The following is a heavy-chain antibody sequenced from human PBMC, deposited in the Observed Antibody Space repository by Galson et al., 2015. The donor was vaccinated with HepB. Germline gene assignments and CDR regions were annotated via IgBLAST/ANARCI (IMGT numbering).Heavy chain of an antibody. CDR2: IIPLSSTR. D-gene: IGHD3-22*01. J-gene: IGHJ3*02. V-gene: IGHV1-69*13. CDR1: GATSSRYS. CDR3: AKSDFYDRSGYAYAFDI. Sequence: SVKVSCKASGATSSRYSYNLVRQAPGQGLEWMGGIIPLSSTRHYAQKFQGRLTIIADESASTVSMELSSLRSEDTAVYYFAKSDFYDRSGYAYAFDIWGQGTMVTVSS.